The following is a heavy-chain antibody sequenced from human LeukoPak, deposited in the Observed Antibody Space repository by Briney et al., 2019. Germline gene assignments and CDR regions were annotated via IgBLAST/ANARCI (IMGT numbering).Heavy chain of an antibody. Sequence: SETLSLTCTVSSVSISSYYWTWIRQPPGKGLEWIGYIYYSGSANYNPSLKSRVTISVDTSKNQFSLKLNSVTAADTAVYYCARGLDGYNWGAFDIWGQGTMVPVSS. D-gene: IGHD5-24*01. CDR1: SVSISSYY. J-gene: IGHJ3*02. V-gene: IGHV4-59*08. CDR2: IYYSGSA. CDR3: ARGLDGYNWGAFDI.